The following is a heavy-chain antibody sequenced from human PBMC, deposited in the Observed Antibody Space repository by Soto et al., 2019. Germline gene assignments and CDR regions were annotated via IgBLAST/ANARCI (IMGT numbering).Heavy chain of an antibody. CDR2: ISAYNGNT. J-gene: IGHJ6*02. Sequence: VASVKVSCKASGYTFTSYGISWLRQSPGQGLEWMGWISAYNGNTNYAQKLQGRVTMTTDTSTSTAYMELRSLRSDDTAVYYCARVRGPGELNHVDTAMLRSYYYGMDVWGQGTTVTVSS. CDR3: ARVRGPGELNHVDTAMLRSYYYGMDV. D-gene: IGHD5-18*01. V-gene: IGHV1-18*04. CDR1: GYTFTSYG.